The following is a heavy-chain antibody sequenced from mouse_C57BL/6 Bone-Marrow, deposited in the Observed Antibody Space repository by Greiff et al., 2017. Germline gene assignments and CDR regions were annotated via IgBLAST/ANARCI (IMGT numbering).Heavy chain of an antibody. CDR1: GYTFTSYW. J-gene: IGHJ2*01. D-gene: IGHD1-2*01. V-gene: IGHV1-50*01. CDR3: SSYGGYYFDY. Sequence: VQLQQPGAELVKPGASVKLSCKASGYTFTSYWMQWLKQRHGQGLEWIGEIDPSDSYTNYNQKFKGKATLTVDTSSSTAYMQLSSLTSEDSAVYYCSSYGGYYFDYWGQGTTLTVSA. CDR2: IDPSDSYT.